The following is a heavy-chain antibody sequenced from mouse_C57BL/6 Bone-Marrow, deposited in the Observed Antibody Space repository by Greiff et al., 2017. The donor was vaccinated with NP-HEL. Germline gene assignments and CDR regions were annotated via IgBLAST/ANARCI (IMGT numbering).Heavy chain of an antibody. Sequence: ASGYTFTSYWMHWVKQRPGQGLEWIGNINPSNGGTNYNEKFKSKATLTVDKSSSTAYMQLSSLTSEDSAVYYCARSHYYGSSYWYFDVWGTGTTVTVSS. CDR3: ARSHYYGSSYWYFDV. CDR1: GYTFTSYW. D-gene: IGHD1-1*01. J-gene: IGHJ1*03. V-gene: IGHV1-53*01. CDR2: INPSNGGT.